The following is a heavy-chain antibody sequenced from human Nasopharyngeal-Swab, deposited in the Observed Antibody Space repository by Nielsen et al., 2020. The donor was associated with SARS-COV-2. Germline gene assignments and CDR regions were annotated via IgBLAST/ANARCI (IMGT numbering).Heavy chain of an antibody. CDR1: GGSFSGYY. Sequence: SETLSLTCAVYGGSFSGYYWSWIRHPAAQGLEWIGEINHSGTTNYNPSLKSRVTISVDTSKNQFSLKLSSVTAADTAVYYCASGGGRDIVVVPAAVPISFDYWGQGTLVTVSS. CDR3: ASGGGRDIVVVPAAVPISFDY. CDR2: INHSGTT. D-gene: IGHD2-2*01. J-gene: IGHJ4*02. V-gene: IGHV4-34*01.